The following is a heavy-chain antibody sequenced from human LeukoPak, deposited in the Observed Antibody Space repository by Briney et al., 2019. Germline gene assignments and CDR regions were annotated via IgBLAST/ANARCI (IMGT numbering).Heavy chain of an antibody. Sequence: GASVKVSCKSSGYTFTFYYMHWVRQAPGQGLEWMGWINPNSGGTNYAQKFQGRVTMTRDTSISTAYMELSRLRSDDTAVYYCARDRGYCSSTSCYNNWFDPWGQGTLVTVSS. D-gene: IGHD2-2*01. CDR1: GYTFTFYY. CDR3: ARDRGYCSSTSCYNNWFDP. CDR2: INPNSGGT. J-gene: IGHJ5*02. V-gene: IGHV1-2*02.